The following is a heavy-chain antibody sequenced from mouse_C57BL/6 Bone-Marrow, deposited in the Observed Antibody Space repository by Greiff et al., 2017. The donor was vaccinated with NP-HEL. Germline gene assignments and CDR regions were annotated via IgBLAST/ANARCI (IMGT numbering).Heavy chain of an antibody. D-gene: IGHD2-2*01. Sequence: EVHLVESGGDLVKPGGSLKLSCAASGFTFSSYGMSWVRQTPDKRLEWVATISSGGSYTYYPDSVKGRFTISRDNAKNTLYLQMSSLKSEDTAMYYCARRRLRRGYFDVWGTGTTVTVSS. V-gene: IGHV5-6*01. CDR1: GFTFSSYG. J-gene: IGHJ1*03. CDR2: ISSGGSYT. CDR3: ARRRLRRGYFDV.